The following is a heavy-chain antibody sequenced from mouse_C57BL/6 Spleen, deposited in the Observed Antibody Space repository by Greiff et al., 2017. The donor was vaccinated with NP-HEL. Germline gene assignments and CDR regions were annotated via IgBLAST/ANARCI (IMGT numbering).Heavy chain of an antibody. D-gene: IGHD1-1*01. V-gene: IGHV1-61*01. J-gene: IGHJ2*01. Sequence: VQLQQPGAELVRPGSSVKLSCKASGYTFTSYWMDWVKQRPGQGLEWIGNIYPSDSETTYNQKFKDKATLTVDKSSSTAYMQLSSLTSEDSAVYYCASSVVAPDYWGQGTTLTVSS. CDR1: GYTFTSYW. CDR3: ASSVVAPDY. CDR2: IYPSDSET.